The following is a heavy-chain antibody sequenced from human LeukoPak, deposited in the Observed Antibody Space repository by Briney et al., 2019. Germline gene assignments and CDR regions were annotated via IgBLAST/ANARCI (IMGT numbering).Heavy chain of an antibody. CDR1: GFTFSIYS. V-gene: IGHV3-48*04. Sequence: GGSLRLSCAASGFTFSIYSMNWVRQAPGKGLEWVSYISSSSSTIYYADSVKGRFTISRDNAKNSLYLQMNSLRAEDTAVYYCARGWYSSGWYRRNFDYWGQGTLVTVSS. CDR2: ISSSSSTI. D-gene: IGHD6-19*01. J-gene: IGHJ4*02. CDR3: ARGWYSSGWYRRNFDY.